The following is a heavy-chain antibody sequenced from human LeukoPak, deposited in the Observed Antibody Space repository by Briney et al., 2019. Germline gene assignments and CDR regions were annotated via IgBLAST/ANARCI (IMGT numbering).Heavy chain of an antibody. CDR3: ARIVPYYYDSSGYQYYFDY. CDR2: IYYSGST. CDR1: GGSIRNSNYY. Sequence: SETLSLTCTVSGGSIRNSNYYWGWIRQPPGKGLEWIGYIYYSGSTNYKPSLKSRVTISVDTSKNQFSLKLSSVTAADTAVYYCARIVPYYYDSSGYQYYFDYWGQGTLVTVSS. D-gene: IGHD3-22*01. V-gene: IGHV4-61*05. J-gene: IGHJ4*02.